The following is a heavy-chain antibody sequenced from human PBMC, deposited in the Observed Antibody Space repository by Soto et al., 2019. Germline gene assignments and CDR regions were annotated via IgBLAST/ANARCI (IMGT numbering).Heavy chain of an antibody. CDR3: ARQRNQVVTQAYFDV. D-gene: IGHD2-21*02. Sequence: SGTLSLTCTVTGDSISSRSYYWGWIRQPPGKGLEWIGSIYYSGSTYNNPSLRSRVSMSIDTSKDQFSLKLKSVTAADTALYFCARQRNQVVTQAYFDVWGQGSLVPVYS. J-gene: IGHJ4*02. V-gene: IGHV4-39*01. CDR2: IYYSGST. CDR1: GDSISSRSYY.